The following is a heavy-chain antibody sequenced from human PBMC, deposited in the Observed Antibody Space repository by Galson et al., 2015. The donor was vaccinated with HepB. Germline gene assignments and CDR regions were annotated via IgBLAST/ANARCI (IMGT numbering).Heavy chain of an antibody. CDR1: GFTVSSNY. V-gene: IGHV3-53*01. CDR3: ARAKWELPYYFDY. Sequence: SLRLSCAASGFTVSSNYMSWVRQAPGKGLEWVSVIYSGGSTYYADSVKGRFTISRDNSKNTLYLQMNSLKAEDTAVYYCARAKWELPYYFDYRGQGTLVTVSS. CDR2: IYSGGST. J-gene: IGHJ4*02. D-gene: IGHD1-26*01.